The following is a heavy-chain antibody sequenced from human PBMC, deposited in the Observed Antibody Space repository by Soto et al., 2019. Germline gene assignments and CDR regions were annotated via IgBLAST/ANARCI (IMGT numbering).Heavy chain of an antibody. Sequence: QVQLVQSGAEVKKPGASVKVSCKASGYTFPTYGIAWLRQAPGQGLEWMGWMIGDNGDSEFPESLQDRVTLTRDTTATTGYMELKSLRSYGTVVYFCAKGGQDDSPGYYYFDLWGQGTLVTVSS. V-gene: IGHV1-18*01. J-gene: IGHJ4*02. CDR2: MIGDNGDS. D-gene: IGHD3-22*01. CDR1: GYTFPTYG. CDR3: AKGGQDDSPGYYYFDL.